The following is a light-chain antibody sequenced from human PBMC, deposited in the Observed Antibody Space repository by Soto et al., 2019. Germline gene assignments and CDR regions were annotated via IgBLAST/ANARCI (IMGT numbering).Light chain of an antibody. J-gene: IGLJ3*02. CDR1: SSNIGYSY. CDR3: GTWDSSLSAGWV. CDR2: DND. V-gene: IGLV1-51*01. Sequence: QSVLTQPPSVSAAPGQKVTISCSGSSSNIGYSYVSWYQQLPGTAPKLLIYDNDKRPSGIPDRFSGSKSGTSATLGITGIQTGDEADYYCGTWDSSLSAGWVFGGGTKLTVL.